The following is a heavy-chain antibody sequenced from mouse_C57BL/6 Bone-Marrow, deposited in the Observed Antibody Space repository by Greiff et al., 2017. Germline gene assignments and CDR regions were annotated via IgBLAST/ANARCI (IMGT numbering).Heavy chain of an antibody. V-gene: IGHV5-15*04. Sequence: EVKLVESGGGLVQPGGSLKLSCAASGFTFSDYGMAWVRQAPRKGPEWVAFISNLAYSIYYADTVTGRFTISRENAKNTLYLEMSSLRSEDTAMYYCARATTVVDWYFDVWGTGTTVTVSS. CDR2: ISNLAYSI. CDR1: GFTFSDYG. J-gene: IGHJ1*03. D-gene: IGHD1-1*01. CDR3: ARATTVVDWYFDV.